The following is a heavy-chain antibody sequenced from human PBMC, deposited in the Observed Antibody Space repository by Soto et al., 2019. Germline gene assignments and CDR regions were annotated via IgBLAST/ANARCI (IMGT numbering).Heavy chain of an antibody. J-gene: IGHJ6*02. CDR3: ARSRPPQGLDV. CDR2: LFSTDEK. V-gene: IGHV2-26*02. Sequence: QVTLKESGPVLVKPTESLTLTCTVSGFSLNTDRMGVSWIRQPPGKALEWLAHLFSTDEKSYSTSLRSRLTISGDNSKSQVVLTLTNMDPVDTATYYCARSRPPQGLDVWGQGTTVTVSS. CDR1: GFSLNTDRMG.